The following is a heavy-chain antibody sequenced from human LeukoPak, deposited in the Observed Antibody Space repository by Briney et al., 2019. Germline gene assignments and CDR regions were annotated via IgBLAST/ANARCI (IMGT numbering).Heavy chain of an antibody. CDR1: GFPFSSYA. V-gene: IGHV3-74*01. D-gene: IGHD3-3*01. CDR2: VHGDGYSI. Sequence: GGSLRLSCTASGFPFSSYAIYWVRQAPGKGLVWVARVHGDGYSISYADSVRGRFTISRDNAKNSLYLQMNSLRAEDTALYYCAKGRSGYINWWGQGTLVTVSS. J-gene: IGHJ4*02. CDR3: AKGRSGYINW.